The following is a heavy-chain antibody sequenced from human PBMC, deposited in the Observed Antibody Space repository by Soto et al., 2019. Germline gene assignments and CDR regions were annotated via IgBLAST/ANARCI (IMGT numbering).Heavy chain of an antibody. D-gene: IGHD6-13*01. J-gene: IGHJ4*02. V-gene: IGHV3-11*06. CDR1: GFTFSDYF. Sequence: GGSLRLSCAGSGFTFSDYFITWIRQAPGKGLEWISYINNAATYRKYADSVKGRFTVSRDNAKNSVFLQMNSLRTEGTALYYCAKLSSPINDLAEPGPDYWGQGTMVTVYS. CDR2: INNAATYR. CDR3: AKLSSPINDLAEPGPDY.